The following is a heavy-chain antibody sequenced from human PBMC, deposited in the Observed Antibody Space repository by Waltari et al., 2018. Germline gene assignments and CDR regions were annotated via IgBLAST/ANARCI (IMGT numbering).Heavy chain of an antibody. D-gene: IGHD6-19*01. V-gene: IGHV4-4*02. J-gene: IGHJ6*02. CDR2: IYQSGRT. CDR1: GGSISSSNW. Sequence: QVQLQESGPGLVKPSGTLSLTCAVSGGSISSSNWWSWVRQPPGQGLEWIGEIYQSGRTNYNPSLKGRVTISVDKSKNQFSLKLSSVTAADTAVYYCARDPMVGSGWLTNYYYYGMDVWGQGTTVTVSS. CDR3: ARDPMVGSGWLTNYYYYGMDV.